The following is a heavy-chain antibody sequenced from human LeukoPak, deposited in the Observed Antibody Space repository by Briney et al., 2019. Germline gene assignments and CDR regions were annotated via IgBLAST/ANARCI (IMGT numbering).Heavy chain of an antibody. CDR2: INHSGST. Sequence: WIGEINHSGSTNYNPSLKSRVTISVDTSKNQFSLKLSSVTAADTAVYYCARGRYRSRWFDPWGQGTLVTVSS. J-gene: IGHJ5*02. D-gene: IGHD4-11*01. V-gene: IGHV4-34*01. CDR3: ARGRYRSRWFDP.